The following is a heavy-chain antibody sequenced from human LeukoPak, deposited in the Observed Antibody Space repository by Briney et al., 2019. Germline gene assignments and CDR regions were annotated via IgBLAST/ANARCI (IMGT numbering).Heavy chain of an antibody. CDR2: TSDSGGAI. CDR3: ARIGSAAFTEY. Sequence: PGGSLRLSCAATGFTFITYALNWVRQAPGNGLDWVSATSDSGGAIFYADSVKGRLTMSRDNSKNSLFLQKTSLIVHDPALHCCARIGSAAFTEYWGKGALVTVSS. D-gene: IGHD3-3*02. J-gene: IGHJ4*02. CDR1: GFTFITYA. V-gene: IGHV3-23*01.